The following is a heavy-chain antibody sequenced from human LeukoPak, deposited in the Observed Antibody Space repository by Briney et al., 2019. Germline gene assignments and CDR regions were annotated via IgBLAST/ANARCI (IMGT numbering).Heavy chain of an antibody. J-gene: IGHJ4*02. CDR1: GGTFSSYA. D-gene: IGHD4-11*01. V-gene: IGHV1-69*05. Sequence: ASVKVSCKASGGTFSSYAISWVRQAPGQGLEWMGGIIPIFGTANYAQKFQGRVTMTRDTSTSTVYMELSSLRSEDSAVYYCARWTTTYLDYWGQGTLVTVSS. CDR2: IIPIFGTA. CDR3: ARWTTTYLDY.